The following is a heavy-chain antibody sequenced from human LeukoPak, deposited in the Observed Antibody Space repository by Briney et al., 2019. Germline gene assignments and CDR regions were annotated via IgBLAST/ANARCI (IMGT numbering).Heavy chain of an antibody. D-gene: IGHD3-10*01. CDR3: ARAHY. V-gene: IGHV3-7*01. CDR1: GFSFSRTW. Sequence: GGSLTLSCAASGFSFSRTWMSWVRQAPGKGPEWVANIEPDGNEKGYVNSVKGRFTISRDNAKNSLSLEMNSLRVEDTAVYYCARAHYWGQGTLVTVSS. CDR2: IEPDGNEK. J-gene: IGHJ4*02.